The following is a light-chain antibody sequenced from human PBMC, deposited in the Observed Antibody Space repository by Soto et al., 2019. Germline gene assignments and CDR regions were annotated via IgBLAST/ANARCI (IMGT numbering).Light chain of an antibody. Sequence: QSVLTQPASVSGSPGQSITISCTGTSGDIGSYNRVSWYQQHPGKAPKLIIYEVTDRPSGVSHRFSGCKSGNTAALTISGVQAEDEAGYYCSSYTNVNTRACVFGTGTKLTVL. CDR1: SGDIGSYNR. CDR3: SSYTNVNTRACV. J-gene: IGLJ1*01. V-gene: IGLV2-14*01. CDR2: EVT.